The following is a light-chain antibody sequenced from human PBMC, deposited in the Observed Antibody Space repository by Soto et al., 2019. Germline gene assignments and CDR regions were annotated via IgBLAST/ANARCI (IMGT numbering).Light chain of an antibody. CDR2: DAS. CDR3: QQYSTWPPYT. Sequence: EIVMTQSPATLSVSPGERATLSCRASQSISSNLAWYQQKPGQAPRLVIYDASTRATGIPARFSGSGSGTEFTLTIVSLQSEDFAVYYCQQYSTWPPYTFGQGTKLEIK. CDR1: QSISSN. V-gene: IGKV3-15*01. J-gene: IGKJ2*01.